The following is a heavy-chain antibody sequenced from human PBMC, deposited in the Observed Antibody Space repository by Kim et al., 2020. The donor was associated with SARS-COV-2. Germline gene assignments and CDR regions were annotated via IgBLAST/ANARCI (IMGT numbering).Heavy chain of an antibody. V-gene: IGHV3-23*01. J-gene: IGHJ4*02. CDR3: ARPSGYYNLGLGY. D-gene: IGHD3-9*01. Sequence: GGSLRLSCAASGFTFSSYAMSWVRQAPGKGLEWVSAISGSGGSTYYADSVKGRFTISRDNSKNTLYLQMNSLRAEDTAVYYCARPSGYYNLGLGYWGQGTLVTVSS. CDR2: ISGSGGST. CDR1: GFTFSSYA.